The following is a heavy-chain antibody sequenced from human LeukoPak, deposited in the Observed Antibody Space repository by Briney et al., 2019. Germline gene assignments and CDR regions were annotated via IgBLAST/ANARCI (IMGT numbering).Heavy chain of an antibody. CDR2: IRQDGSEK. J-gene: IGHJ4*02. CDR1: GFTFSDYY. D-gene: IGHD1-14*01. CDR3: ARDTNNHFDY. Sequence: GGSLRLSCAASGFTFSDYYMSWIRQAPGKGLEWVANIRQDGSEKYYVDSVKGRFTISRDNAKNSLYLQMNSLRAEDTAVYYCARDTNNHFDYWGQGTLVTVSS. V-gene: IGHV3-7*01.